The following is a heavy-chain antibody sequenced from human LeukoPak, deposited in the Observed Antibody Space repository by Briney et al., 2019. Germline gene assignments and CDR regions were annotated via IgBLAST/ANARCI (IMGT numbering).Heavy chain of an antibody. CDR2: ISAYNGNT. Sequence: ASVKVSCKASGYTFSSYGISWVRQAPGQGLEWMGWISAYNGNTFYTQKVQGRVTMTTDTSTSTAYMELRNLRSDDTAVYFCARDTAPYYYDSSSPYDYWGQGTLVIVSS. D-gene: IGHD3-22*01. CDR1: GYTFSSYG. CDR3: ARDTAPYYYDSSSPYDY. J-gene: IGHJ4*02. V-gene: IGHV1-18*01.